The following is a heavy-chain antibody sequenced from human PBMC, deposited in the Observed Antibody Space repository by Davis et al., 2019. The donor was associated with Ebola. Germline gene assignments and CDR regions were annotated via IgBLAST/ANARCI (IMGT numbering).Heavy chain of an antibody. CDR2: IIPIFGTA. J-gene: IGHJ5*02. D-gene: IGHD3-22*01. CDR1: GGTFSSYA. V-gene: IGHV1-69*13. Sequence: SVKVSCKASGGTFSSYAISWVRQAPGQGLEWMGGIIPIFGTANYAQKFQGRVTITADESTSTAYMELSSLRSEDTAVYYCARGLDYYDSSYNWFDPWGQGTLVTVSS. CDR3: ARGLDYYDSSYNWFDP.